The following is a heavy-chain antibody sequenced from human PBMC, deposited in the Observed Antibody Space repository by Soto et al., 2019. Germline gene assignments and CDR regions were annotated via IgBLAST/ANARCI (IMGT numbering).Heavy chain of an antibody. CDR2: ISGSGGST. D-gene: IGHD3-3*01. V-gene: IGHV3-23*01. CDR3: AKTPPFPYDFWSGGRRYYFDY. Sequence: PGGSLRLSCAASGFTFSSYAMSWVRQAPGKGLEWVSAISGSGGSTYYADSVKGRFTISRDNSKNTLYLQMNSLRAEDTAVYYCAKTPPFPYDFWSGGRRYYFDYWGQGTLVTVSS. J-gene: IGHJ4*02. CDR1: GFTFSSYA.